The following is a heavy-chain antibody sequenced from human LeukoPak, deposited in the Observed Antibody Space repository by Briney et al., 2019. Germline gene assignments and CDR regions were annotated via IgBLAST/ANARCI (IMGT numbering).Heavy chain of an antibody. J-gene: IGHJ5*02. V-gene: IGHV3-23*01. Sequence: GGSLRLSCAASGFTFSNYGMNWVRQAPGKGLKWVSGITGNGGTTYYADSVKGRFTISRDNAKNTLNLQMNSLRAEDTAVYYCARDLGQYYDTSDNWFDPWGQGTLVTVSS. CDR1: GFTFSNYG. CDR3: ARDLGQYYDTSDNWFDP. CDR2: ITGNGGTT. D-gene: IGHD3-22*01.